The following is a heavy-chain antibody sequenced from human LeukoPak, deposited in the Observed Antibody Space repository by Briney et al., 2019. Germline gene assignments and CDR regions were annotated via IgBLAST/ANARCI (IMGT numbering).Heavy chain of an antibody. D-gene: IGHD6-6*01. Sequence: ASVKVSCKASGYTFTGYYMHWVRQAPGQGLEWMGWINPNSGGTNYAQKFQGRVTMTRDTSISTAYMELSRLRSDDTAVYYCARGRIAARPRVRNWLDPWGQGTLVTVSS. CDR1: GYTFTGYY. CDR2: INPNSGGT. J-gene: IGHJ5*02. V-gene: IGHV1-2*02. CDR3: ARGRIAARPRVRNWLDP.